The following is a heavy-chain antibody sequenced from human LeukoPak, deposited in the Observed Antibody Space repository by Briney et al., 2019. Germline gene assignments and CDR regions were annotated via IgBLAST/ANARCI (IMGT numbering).Heavy chain of an antibody. D-gene: IGHD1-26*01. CDR1: GFTVSSNY. Sequence: GGSLRLSCAASGFTVSSNYMSWVRQAPGKGLEWVSIIYSGGSTYYADSVKGRFTISRDNSKNTLYLQVNSLRAEDTAVYYCASPRGSYEVDAFDIWGQGTMVTVSS. CDR3: ASPRGSYEVDAFDI. CDR2: IYSGGST. J-gene: IGHJ3*02. V-gene: IGHV3-53*01.